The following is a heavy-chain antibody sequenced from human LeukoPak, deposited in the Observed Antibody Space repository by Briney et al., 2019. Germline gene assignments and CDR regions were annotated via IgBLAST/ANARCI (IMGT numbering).Heavy chain of an antibody. CDR1: GGSISSGSYY. D-gene: IGHD3-10*01. Sequence: SETLSLTCTVSGGSISSGSYYWSWIRQPAGKGLEWIGRIYTSGSTNYNPSLKSRVTISVDTSKNQFSLKLSSVTAADTAVYYCARDGSGSYYNDYWGQGTLVTVSS. CDR3: ARDGSGSYYNDY. J-gene: IGHJ4*02. V-gene: IGHV4-61*02. CDR2: IYTSGST.